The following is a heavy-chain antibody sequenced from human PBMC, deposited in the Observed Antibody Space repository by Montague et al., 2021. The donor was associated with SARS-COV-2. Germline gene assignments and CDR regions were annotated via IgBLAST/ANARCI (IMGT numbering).Heavy chain of an antibody. V-gene: IGHV3-53*04. CDR3: ARDLTYGSGRSYYYGMDV. CDR1: GFTVSSNY. CDR2: IYSGGST. J-gene: IGHJ6*02. Sequence: SLRLSCAASGFTVSSNYMSWVRQAPGKGLEWVSAIYSGGSTYYADSVKGRFTISRHNSKNTLYLQMNSLRAEDTAVYYCARDLTYGSGRSYYYGMDVWGQGTTVTVSS. D-gene: IGHD3-10*01.